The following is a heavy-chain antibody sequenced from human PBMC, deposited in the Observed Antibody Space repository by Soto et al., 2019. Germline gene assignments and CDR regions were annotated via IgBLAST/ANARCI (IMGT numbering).Heavy chain of an antibody. CDR2: ISGSGGST. V-gene: IGHV3-23*01. CDR3: AKVCPTVTNADPDYCPDF. J-gene: IGHJ4*02. Sequence: EVQLLESGGGLVQPRGSLRLSCAATGFTFSSYAMSWVRQAPGKGLEWVSAISGSGGSTYYADSVKGRFTISRDNSKNTLYLQMNSLRAEDTAVYYCAKVCPTVTNADPDYCPDFWGLGTLVTVSS. CDR1: GFTFSSYA. D-gene: IGHD4-17*01.